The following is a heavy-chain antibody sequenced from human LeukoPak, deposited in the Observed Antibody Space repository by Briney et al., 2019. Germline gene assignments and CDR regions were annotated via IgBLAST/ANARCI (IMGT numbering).Heavy chain of an antibody. Sequence: ASVKVSCKASGYTFTSYDINWVRQAPGQGLEWMGWISAYNGNTHYAQNLQGRVTMTTDTSTSTAYMELKSLRSDDTALYYCARGGHRRYYYASGSAFDPWGQGTLVTVSS. V-gene: IGHV1-18*01. CDR3: ARGGHRRYYYASGSAFDP. J-gene: IGHJ5*02. CDR2: ISAYNGNT. D-gene: IGHD3-10*01. CDR1: GYTFTSYD.